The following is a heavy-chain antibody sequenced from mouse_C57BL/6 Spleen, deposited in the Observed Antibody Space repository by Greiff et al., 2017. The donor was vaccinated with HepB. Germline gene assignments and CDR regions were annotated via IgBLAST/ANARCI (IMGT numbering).Heavy chain of an antibody. CDR2: IRSKSTNYAT. Sequence: EVQLVESGGGLVQPKGSVKISCAASGYSFNTYAMNWVRQAPGKGLEWVARIRSKSTNYATYYADSVKDRFTIYRDDSESMLYLQMNNLKTEDTAMYYCGRHGEYDEYYAMDYWGQGTSVTVSS. CDR1: GYSFNTYA. D-gene: IGHD2-14*01. J-gene: IGHJ4*01. CDR3: GRHGEYDEYYAMDY. V-gene: IGHV10-1*01.